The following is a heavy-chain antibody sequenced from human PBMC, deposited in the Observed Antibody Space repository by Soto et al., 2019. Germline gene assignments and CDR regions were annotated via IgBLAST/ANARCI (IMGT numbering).Heavy chain of an antibody. Sequence: QEILVESGGGVVQSGTSLRLSCAASGFTFSRFAMHWVRQAPGKGLEWVSVISFNGLSQFYADSVRGRVTVSRDKSKNPLYLQLDSLSPDDTAVYSCARGGSGLRGAFDVWGQGTEVSVS. CDR2: ISFNGLSQ. J-gene: IGHJ3*01. V-gene: IGHV3-30*04. D-gene: IGHD3-16*01. CDR1: GFTFSRFA. CDR3: ARGGSGLRGAFDV.